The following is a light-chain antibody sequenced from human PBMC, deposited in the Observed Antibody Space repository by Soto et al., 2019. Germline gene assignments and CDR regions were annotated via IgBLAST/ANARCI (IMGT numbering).Light chain of an antibody. CDR3: AAWDDSLNGV. CDR1: SSNIGTNT. CDR2: SNN. Sequence: QSVLTQPTSASGTPGQRVTISCSGSSSNIGTNTVNWYQQLPGTAPKLLIYSNNQRPSGVPDRFSGSKSGTSASLAISGVQSEDEADYYCAAWDDSLNGVFGGGTK. J-gene: IGLJ2*01. V-gene: IGLV1-44*01.